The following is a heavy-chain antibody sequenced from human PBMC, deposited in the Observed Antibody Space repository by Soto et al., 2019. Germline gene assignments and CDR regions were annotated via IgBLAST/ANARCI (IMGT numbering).Heavy chain of an antibody. V-gene: IGHV1-69*01. J-gene: IGHJ5*02. CDR3: ARARPIGLRFDP. CDR1: GGTFSSYA. CDR2: IIPIFGTA. Sequence: QVQLVQSGAEVKKPGSSVKVSCKASGGTFSSYAISWVRQAPGQGLEWMGGIIPIFGTANYAQKFQGRVTITADETTSTAYMEMSSLRSEDTDVYYCARARPIGLRFDPWGQRTLVTVSS. D-gene: IGHD3-10*01.